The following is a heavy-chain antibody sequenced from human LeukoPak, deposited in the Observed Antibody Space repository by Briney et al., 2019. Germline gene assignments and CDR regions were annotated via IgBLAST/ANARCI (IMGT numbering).Heavy chain of an antibody. V-gene: IGHV3-9*01. D-gene: IGHD5-12*01. CDR2: INWNSDSI. J-gene: IGHJ4*02. CDR1: GFTFDDYD. Sequence: QAGGSLRLSCAVSGFTFDDYDMHWVRQAPGKGLEWVSGINWNSDSIVYADSVKGRFTTSRDNAKNSLYLQMNSLRAEDTAFYYCAINGGGDSGYGNFGYWGQGTLVTVSS. CDR3: AINGGGDSGYGNFGY.